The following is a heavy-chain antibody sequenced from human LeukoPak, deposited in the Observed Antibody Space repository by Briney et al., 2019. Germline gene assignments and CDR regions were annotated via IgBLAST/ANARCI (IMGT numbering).Heavy chain of an antibody. CDR2: IYYSGST. Sequence: SETLSLTCTVSGGSISSGDYYWSWIRQPPGKGLEWIGYIYYSGSTYYNPSLKSRVTISVDTSKNQFSLQLSSVTAADTAVYYCARASITYYYYYYMGVWGKGTTVTVSS. CDR1: GGSISSGDYY. D-gene: IGHD1-14*01. J-gene: IGHJ6*03. V-gene: IGHV4-30-4*08. CDR3: ARASITYYYYYYMGV.